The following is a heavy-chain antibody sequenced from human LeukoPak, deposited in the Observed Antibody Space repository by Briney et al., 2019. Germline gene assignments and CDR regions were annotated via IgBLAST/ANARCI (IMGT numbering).Heavy chain of an antibody. J-gene: IGHJ4*02. CDR3: ARDRHQWLGVYYFDY. V-gene: IGHV3-7*01. D-gene: IGHD6-19*01. CDR2: IKQDGSEK. Sequence: GGSLRLSCAASGFTFSSYWMSWVRQAPGKGLEWVANIKQDGSEKYYVDSVKGRFTISRDNAKNSLYLQMNSLRAEDTAVYYCARDRHQWLGVYYFDYWGQGTLVTVSS. CDR1: GFTFSSYW.